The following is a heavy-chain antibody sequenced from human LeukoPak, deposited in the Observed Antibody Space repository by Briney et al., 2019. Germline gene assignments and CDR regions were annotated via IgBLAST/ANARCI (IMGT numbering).Heavy chain of an antibody. J-gene: IGHJ4*02. Sequence: GGSLRLSCAASGFTFSSYAMRWVRQAPGKGLEWVSAISGSGGSTYYADSVKGRFTISRDNSKNTLYLQMNSLRAEDTAVYYCANRVIAAAGTRYFDYWGQGTLVTVSS. CDR1: GFTFSSYA. CDR2: ISGSGGST. CDR3: ANRVIAAAGTRYFDY. V-gene: IGHV3-23*01. D-gene: IGHD6-13*01.